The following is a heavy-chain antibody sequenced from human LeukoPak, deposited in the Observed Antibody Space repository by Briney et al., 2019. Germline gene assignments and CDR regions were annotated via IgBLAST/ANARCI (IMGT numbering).Heavy chain of an antibody. D-gene: IGHD3-3*01. CDR2: IYYSGST. V-gene: IGHV4-59*06. J-gene: IGHJ6*02. CDR1: GGSISSYH. CDR3: AVEYYDFWSGRSTNYGMDV. Sequence: SETLSLSCTVSGGSISSYHWSWIRQPPGKGLEWIGYIYYSGSTYYNPSLKSRVTISVDTSKNQFSLKLSSVTAADTAVYYCAVEYYDFWSGRSTNYGMDVWGQGTTVTVSS.